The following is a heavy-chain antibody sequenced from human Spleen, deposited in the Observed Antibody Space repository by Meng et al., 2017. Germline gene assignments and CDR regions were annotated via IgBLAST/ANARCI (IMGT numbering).Heavy chain of an antibody. V-gene: IGHV3-69-1*01. CDR1: GFTFSDYY. Sequence: GESLKISCAASGFTFSDYYMNWVRQAPGKGLEWVSSISSSSTIYYADSVKGRFTISRDSAKNTLYLQMNSLRAEDTAVYYCVRDKDGYNYWGQGTLVTVSS. D-gene: IGHD5-24*01. CDR2: ISSSSTI. CDR3: VRDKDGYNY. J-gene: IGHJ4*02.